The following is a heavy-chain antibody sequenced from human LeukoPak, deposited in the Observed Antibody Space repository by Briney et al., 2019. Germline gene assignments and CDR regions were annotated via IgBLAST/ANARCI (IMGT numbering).Heavy chain of an antibody. V-gene: IGHV1-69*04. CDR2: IIPILGIA. Sequence: SVKVSCKASGGTFSSYAISWVRPAPGQGLEWMGRIIPILGIANYAQKFQGRVTITADKSTSTAYMELSSLRSEDTAVYYCAREESGYYYFDYWGQGTLVTVSS. CDR1: GGTFSSYA. CDR3: AREESGYYYFDY. D-gene: IGHD5-12*01. J-gene: IGHJ4*02.